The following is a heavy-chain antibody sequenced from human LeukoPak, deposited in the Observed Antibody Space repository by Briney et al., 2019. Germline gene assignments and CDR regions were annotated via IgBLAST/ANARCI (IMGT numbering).Heavy chain of an antibody. V-gene: IGHV1-18*04. CDR1: GYTFTSYY. CDR3: ATLHYYDSKERVRDAFDI. J-gene: IGHJ3*02. Sequence: GASVKVSCKASGYTFTSYYMHWVRQAPGQGLEWMGWISAYNGNTNYAQKLQGRVAMTTDTSTSTAYMELRSLRSEDTAVYYCATLHYYDSKERVRDAFDIWGQGTMVTVSS. D-gene: IGHD3-22*01. CDR2: ISAYNGNT.